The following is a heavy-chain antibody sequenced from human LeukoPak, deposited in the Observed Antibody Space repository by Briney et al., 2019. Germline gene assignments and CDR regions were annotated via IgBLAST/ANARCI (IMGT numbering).Heavy chain of an antibody. Sequence: SETLSLTCTVSGGSISSYYWGWIRQPPGKGLEWIAFIYYSGSTNYNPSLKSRVTISVDTSKNPFSLKLSSVTAADTAVYYCARGGYYGSGNDFRFDPWGQGTLVTVSS. J-gene: IGHJ5*02. CDR3: ARGGYYGSGNDFRFDP. V-gene: IGHV4-59*01. D-gene: IGHD3-10*01. CDR1: GGSISSYY. CDR2: IYYSGST.